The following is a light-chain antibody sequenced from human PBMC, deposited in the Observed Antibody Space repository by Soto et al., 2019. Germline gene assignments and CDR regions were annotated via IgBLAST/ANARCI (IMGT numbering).Light chain of an antibody. CDR3: QQYNNLPPST. J-gene: IGKJ2*01. V-gene: IGKV3-15*01. CDR2: GAS. CDR1: QSVSNS. Sequence: EIVMTQSPATLSVSPGERATLSCRASQSVSNSLAWYQQKPGQAPRLLIYGASTRATGIPARFSGSGSGTEFTLAISSLQSEDFAVYYCQQYNNLPPSTFGQGTKLEIK.